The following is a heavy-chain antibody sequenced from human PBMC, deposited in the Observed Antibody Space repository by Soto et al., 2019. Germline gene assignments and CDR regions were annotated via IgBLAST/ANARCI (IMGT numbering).Heavy chain of an antibody. CDR2: ISGSGGST. CDR3: AKDLWFGGSPCWFDP. CDR1: GFTFSSYA. Sequence: PGGSLRLSCAASGFTFSSYAMSWVRQAPGKGLEWVSAISGSGGSTYYADSVKGRFTISRDNSKNTLYLQMNSLRAEDTAVYYCAKDLWFGGSPCWFDPWGQGTLVTVSS. J-gene: IGHJ5*02. V-gene: IGHV3-23*01. D-gene: IGHD3-10*01.